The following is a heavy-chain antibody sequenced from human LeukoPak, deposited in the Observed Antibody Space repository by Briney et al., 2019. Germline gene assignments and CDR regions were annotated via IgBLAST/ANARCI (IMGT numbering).Heavy chain of an antibody. CDR1: GYTFTSYD. D-gene: IGHD3-9*01. CDR3: ARAPPFDYTSDY. J-gene: IGHJ4*02. V-gene: IGHV1-8*01. Sequence: ASVKVSCKASGYTFTSYDINWVRQATGQGLEWMGWMNPNSGNTGYAQKFQGRVTMTRNTSISTAYMELSSLRSEDTAVYYCARAPPFDYTSDYWGQGTLVTVSS. CDR2: MNPNSGNT.